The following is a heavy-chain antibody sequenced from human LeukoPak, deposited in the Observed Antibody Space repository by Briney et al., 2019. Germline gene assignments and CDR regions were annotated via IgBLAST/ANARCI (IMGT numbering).Heavy chain of an antibody. D-gene: IGHD3-3*01. J-gene: IGHJ3*02. V-gene: IGHV4-39*01. CDR1: GGSISSSSYY. CDR3: ARGRNDFWSGYIDAFDI. CDR2: IYYSGST. Sequence: PSETLSLTCTVSGGSISSSSYYWGWIRQPPGKGLEWIGSIYYSGSTYYNPSLKSRVTISVDTSKNQFSLKLSSVTAADTAVYYCARGRNDFWSGYIDAFDIWGQGTMDTVSS.